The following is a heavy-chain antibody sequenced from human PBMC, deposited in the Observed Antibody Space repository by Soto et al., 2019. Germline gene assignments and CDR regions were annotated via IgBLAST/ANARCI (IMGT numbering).Heavy chain of an antibody. V-gene: IGHV4-30-4*01. J-gene: IGHJ4*02. D-gene: IGHD5-18*01. CDR2: ISNSGST. CDR3: ATESGSTYGYFDH. CDR1: GGSVTSDEDY. Sequence: SETLSLTSTVSGGSVTSDEDYWTWIRQSPGKGLEWIGYISNSGSTGYNPSLKTRLSMSVDRSKNQFTLRLTSVTAADTAVYFCATESGSTYGYFDHWGQGTQVTVSS.